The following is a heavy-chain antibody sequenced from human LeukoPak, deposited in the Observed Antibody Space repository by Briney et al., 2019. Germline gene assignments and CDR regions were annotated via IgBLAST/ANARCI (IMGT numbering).Heavy chain of an antibody. CDR2: FNPEDGEK. CDR3: ATAPVVIAFDS. J-gene: IGHJ4*02. Sequence: ASVTVSCKVSGYTLTELSMHWVRQAPGKGLEWMGGFNPEDGEKIYAQKLKGRVTMTHDTSTHTAYMELSSLRSEDTAVYYCATAPVVIAFDSWGQGTLVTVS. V-gene: IGHV1-24*01. CDR1: GYTLTELS. D-gene: IGHD3-22*01.